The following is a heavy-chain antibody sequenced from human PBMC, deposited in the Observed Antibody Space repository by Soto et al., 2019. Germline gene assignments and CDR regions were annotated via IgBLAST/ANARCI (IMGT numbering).Heavy chain of an antibody. CDR3: ALFKVEGYCIGGSCWD. D-gene: IGHD2-15*01. CDR1: GYHLRELS. Sequence: ASVKVSCKVPGYHLRELSMHWVRQAAGKGFVWMGGFVPEDGETIDAQTFKGRAKMIQDTSTDTADMELSGLRCDDTAEYYCALFKVEGYCIGGSCWDWG. J-gene: IGHJ1*01. V-gene: IGHV1-24*01. CDR2: FVPEDGET.